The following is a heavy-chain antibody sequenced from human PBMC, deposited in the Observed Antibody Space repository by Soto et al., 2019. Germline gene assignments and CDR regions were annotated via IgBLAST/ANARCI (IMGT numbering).Heavy chain of an antibody. V-gene: IGHV4-31*11. CDR3: TLNHCAGGGCYDRDY. CDR1: DESVTSPGNY. J-gene: IGHJ1*01. CDR2: ISSGGSP. D-gene: IGHD2-15*01. Sequence: VQLQESGPGLVKPSQTLSLTCDVSDESVTSPGNYWNWIRQRPDTGLEWVGYISSGGSPFYTPSLRSRVSISLATSKNVISLTLRSVTAADTAVYYCTLNHCAGGGCYDRDYWGRGTRVTVSS.